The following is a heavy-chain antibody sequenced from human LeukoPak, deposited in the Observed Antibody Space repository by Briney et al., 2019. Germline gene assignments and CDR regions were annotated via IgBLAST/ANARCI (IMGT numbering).Heavy chain of an antibody. Sequence: SGGSLRLSCAASGFTSSIYWMSCVRQAPGKGLEWLANINQDGSEIYYVDSVKGRFTISRDNGKNSLYLQINSMKADDTDVYYRARDQGSMIVVRMTNWFFDLWGRGTLVTVSS. CDR3: ARDQGSMIVVRMTNWFFDL. V-gene: IGHV3-7*01. CDR2: INQDGSEI. CDR1: GFTSSIYW. J-gene: IGHJ2*01. D-gene: IGHD3-22*01.